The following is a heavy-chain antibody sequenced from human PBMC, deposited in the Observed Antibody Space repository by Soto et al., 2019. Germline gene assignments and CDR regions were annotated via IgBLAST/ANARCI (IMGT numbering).Heavy chain of an antibody. CDR2: IDETSATT. D-gene: IGHD2-8*02. CDR1: GFTFRSYE. Sequence: GGSLRLSCVASGFTFRSYEMDWLRHVPGRGLEWVAYIDETSATTHFANSVRGRFTISRDNAKNSLYLEMNSLSAEDSAVYYCAREHCRDGVCAGAFDLWGRGTMVTVSS. V-gene: IGHV3-48*01. J-gene: IGHJ3*01. CDR3: AREHCRDGVCAGAFDL.